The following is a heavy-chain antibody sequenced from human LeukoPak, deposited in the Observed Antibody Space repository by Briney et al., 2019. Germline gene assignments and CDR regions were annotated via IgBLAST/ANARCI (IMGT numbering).Heavy chain of an antibody. CDR1: GYTFTSYG. Sequence: GASVKVSCKASGYTFTSYGISWVRQAPGQGLEWMGWISAYNGNTNYAQKLQGGVTMTTDTSTSTAYMELRSLRSDDTAVYYCARTGYCSSTSCYTSWFDPWGQGTLVTVSS. J-gene: IGHJ5*02. CDR2: ISAYNGNT. D-gene: IGHD2-2*02. CDR3: ARTGYCSSTSCYTSWFDP. V-gene: IGHV1-18*01.